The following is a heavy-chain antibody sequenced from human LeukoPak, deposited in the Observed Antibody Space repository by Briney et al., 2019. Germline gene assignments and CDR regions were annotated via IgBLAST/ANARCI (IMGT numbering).Heavy chain of an antibody. D-gene: IGHD3-9*01. V-gene: IGHV4-34*01. CDR3: ARVPWYYDILTGYYQRTFDI. CDR1: GGSFSGYY. Sequence: PSDTLSLTCAVYGGSFSGYYWSWIRQPPGKGLEWIGEINHSGSTNYNPSLKSRVTISVDTSKNQFSLKLSSVTAADTAVYYCARVPWYYDILTGYYQRTFDIWGQGTMVTVSS. J-gene: IGHJ3*02. CDR2: INHSGST.